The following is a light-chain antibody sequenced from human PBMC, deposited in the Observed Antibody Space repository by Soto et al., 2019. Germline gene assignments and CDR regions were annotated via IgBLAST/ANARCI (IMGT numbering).Light chain of an antibody. V-gene: IGKV3-20*01. CDR3: QQLGT. CDR2: GAS. CDR1: QSVSSSY. Sequence: ELVLTQSPGTLSLSPGERATLSCRASQSVSSSYLAWYQQKPGQAPRLLIYGASSRATGIPDRFSASGSGTDFTLTISRLEPEDFAVYYCQQLGTFGQGTKVEIK. J-gene: IGKJ1*01.